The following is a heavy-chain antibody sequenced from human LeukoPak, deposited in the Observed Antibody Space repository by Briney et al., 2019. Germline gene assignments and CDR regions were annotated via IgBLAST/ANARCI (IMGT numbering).Heavy chain of an antibody. Sequence: ASVRVSCKASGYTFTGYYMHWVRQAPGQGLEWMGWINPNSGGTNYAQKFQGRVTMTRDTSISTAYMELSRLRSDDTAVYYCAIGYCSGGSCYSFDYWGQGTLVTVSS. CDR2: INPNSGGT. CDR1: GYTFTGYY. CDR3: AIGYCSGGSCYSFDY. J-gene: IGHJ4*02. D-gene: IGHD2-15*01. V-gene: IGHV1-2*02.